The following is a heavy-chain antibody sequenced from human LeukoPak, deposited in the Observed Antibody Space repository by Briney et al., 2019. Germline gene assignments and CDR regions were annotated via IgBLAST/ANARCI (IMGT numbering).Heavy chain of an antibody. J-gene: IGHJ4*02. V-gene: IGHV4-59*01. CDR1: GGSISGYY. CDR3: ARGRIAAGGFHDY. CDR2: IYYSGST. D-gene: IGHD6-13*01. Sequence: SETLSVTCTDSGGSISGYYWSSIPPPPEEGVERVGDIYYSGSTNYNPSLKSRVTISVDASKNQFSLKLSSVTAADTAVYYCARGRIAAGGFHDYWGQGTLVTVSS.